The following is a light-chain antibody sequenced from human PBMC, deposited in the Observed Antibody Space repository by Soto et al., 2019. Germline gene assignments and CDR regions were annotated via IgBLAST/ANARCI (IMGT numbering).Light chain of an antibody. J-gene: IGKJ2*01. CDR1: QSIVRSY. CDR3: QQYGSSPYT. CDR2: GAS. V-gene: IGKV3-20*01. Sequence: EIVLTQSPGTLSLSLGERATLSCRASQSIVRSYLAWYQQKPGQAPRLLIYGASSRATGIPDRFSGSGSGTDFTLTISRLEPEDFAVYYCQQYGSSPYTFGQGTKLEIK.